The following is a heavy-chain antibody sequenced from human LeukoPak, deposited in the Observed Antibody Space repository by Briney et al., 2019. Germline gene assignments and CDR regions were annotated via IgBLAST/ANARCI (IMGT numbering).Heavy chain of an antibody. J-gene: IGHJ4*02. CDR2: MWYDGSNK. D-gene: IGHD6-19*01. CDR1: GFTFSRYG. Sequence: GSPLRLSCAASGFTFSRYGMHGVRQAPGKGLEGVAVMWYDGSNKYYAHSVKARFTISRDNSKNTLSLQMNSLRGEDTAVFYWARGPVAGKGEIDYWGQGTLVTASS. CDR3: ARGPVAGKGEIDY. V-gene: IGHV3-33*01.